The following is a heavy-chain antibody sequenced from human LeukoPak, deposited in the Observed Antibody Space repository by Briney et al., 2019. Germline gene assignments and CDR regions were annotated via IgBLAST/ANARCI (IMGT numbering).Heavy chain of an antibody. D-gene: IGHD3-10*01. CDR3: ARGHGLWFGEDNWFDP. V-gene: IGHV4-34*01. CDR1: GGSFSGYY. CDR2: INHSGST. J-gene: IGHJ5*02. Sequence: SETLSLTCAVYGGSFSGYYWSWIRQPPGKGLEWIGEINHSGSTNYNPSLKSRVTISVDTSENQFSLKLSSVTAADTAVYYCARGHGLWFGEDNWFDPWGQGTLVTVSS.